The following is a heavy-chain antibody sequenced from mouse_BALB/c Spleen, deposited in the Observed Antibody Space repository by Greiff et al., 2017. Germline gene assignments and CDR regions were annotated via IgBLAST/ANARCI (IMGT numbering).Heavy chain of an antibody. CDR1: GFAFSSYD. J-gene: IGHJ1*01. CDR3: ARQGVDWYFDV. Sequence: EVHLVESGGGLVKPGGSLKLSCAASGFAFSSYDMSWVRQTPEKRLEWVAYISSGGGSTYYPDTVKGRFTISRDNAKNTLYLQMSSLKSEDTAMYYCARQGVDWYFDVWGAGTTVTVSS. V-gene: IGHV5-12-1*01. CDR2: ISSGGGST.